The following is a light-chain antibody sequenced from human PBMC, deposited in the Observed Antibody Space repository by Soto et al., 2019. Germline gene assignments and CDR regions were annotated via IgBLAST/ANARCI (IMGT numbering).Light chain of an antibody. CDR1: QSVSSSY. V-gene: IGKV3-20*01. CDR3: QQYGSSPFT. J-gene: IGKJ3*01. CDR2: GAS. Sequence: PGERAPLSCRASQSVSSSYLAWYQHKPGQAPRLLIYGASSRATGIPDRFSGSGSGTDFTLTISRLGPEDFAVYYCQQYGSSPFTFGPGTKGD.